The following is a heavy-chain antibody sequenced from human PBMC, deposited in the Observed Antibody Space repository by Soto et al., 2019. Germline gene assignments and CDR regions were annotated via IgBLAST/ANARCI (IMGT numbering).Heavy chain of an antibody. CDR1: GFTFSSYW. V-gene: IGHV3-74*01. Sequence: GGSLRLSCAASGFTFSSYWMHWVRQAPGKGLVWVSRINSDGSSTSYADSVKGRFTISRDNAKNTLYLQMNSLRAEDTAVYYCARDCATRGYYYYGMDVWGQGTTVTVSS. CDR3: ARDCATRGYYYYGMDV. D-gene: IGHD5-12*01. CDR2: INSDGSST. J-gene: IGHJ6*02.